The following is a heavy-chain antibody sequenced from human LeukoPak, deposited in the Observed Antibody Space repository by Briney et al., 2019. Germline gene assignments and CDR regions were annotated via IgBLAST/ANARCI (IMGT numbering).Heavy chain of an antibody. CDR2: ISTDGSST. V-gene: IGHV3-74*01. D-gene: IGHD2-2*01. Sequence: GXXLRLSCAASGLTFSSYWMHWVRQAPGKGLVWVSRISTDGSSTSYADPVKGRFTISRDNAKNILYLQMNSLRVEDTAVYYCATSSTSCCDYWGQGTLVTVSS. CDR1: GLTFSSYW. J-gene: IGHJ4*02. CDR3: ATSSTSCCDY.